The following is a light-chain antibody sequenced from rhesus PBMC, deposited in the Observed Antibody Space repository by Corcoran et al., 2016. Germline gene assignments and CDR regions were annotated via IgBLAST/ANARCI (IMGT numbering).Light chain of an antibody. Sequence: ETVVTQSPATLALSPGERATLSCRASQSVGSYLAWYQQNPGQAPRLLIYGASSRATGIPDRFSGSGSGTDFTLPISSLEPEDVGVYYCPQSSNLSMYSFGQGTKVEIK. CDR3: PQSSNLSMYS. V-gene: IGKV3-24*04. J-gene: IGKJ2*01. CDR2: GAS. CDR1: QSVGSY.